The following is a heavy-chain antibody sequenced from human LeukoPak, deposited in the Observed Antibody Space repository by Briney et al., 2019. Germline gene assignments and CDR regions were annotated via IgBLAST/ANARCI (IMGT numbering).Heavy chain of an antibody. V-gene: IGHV3-30-3*01. D-gene: IGHD2-21*01. Sequence: PGRSLRLSCAASGFTFSSYAMHRVRQAPGKGLEWVAVISYDGSNKYYADSVKGRFTISRDNSKNTLYLQMNSLRAEDTALYYCAKDWGGIQTTNFDYWGQGTLVTVSS. J-gene: IGHJ4*02. CDR3: AKDWGGIQTTNFDY. CDR1: GFTFSSYA. CDR2: ISYDGSNK.